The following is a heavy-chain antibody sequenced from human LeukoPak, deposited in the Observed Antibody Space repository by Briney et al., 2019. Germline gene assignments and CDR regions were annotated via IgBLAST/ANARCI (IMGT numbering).Heavy chain of an antibody. V-gene: IGHV4-59*01. D-gene: IGHD6-6*01. CDR2: IYYSGGT. CDR3: ARSHHSSSYTNDY. Sequence: PSETLSLTCTVSGGSISSYSWSWIRQPPGKGLEWIGYIYYSGGTNYNPSLKSRVTISVDTSKNQFSLKLSSVTAADTAVYFCARSHHSSSYTNDYWGQGTLVTVSS. CDR1: GGSISSYS. J-gene: IGHJ4*02.